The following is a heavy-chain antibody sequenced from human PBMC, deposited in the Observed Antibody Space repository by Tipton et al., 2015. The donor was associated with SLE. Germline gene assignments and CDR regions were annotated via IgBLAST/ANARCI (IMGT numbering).Heavy chain of an antibody. CDR3: ARSGTDDISYFQE. V-gene: IGHV4-34*01. Sequence: GLVKPSETLSLTCGVYGGSLSGHYWSWIRQPPGKGLEWIVEINHLGSTNYNPSFESRVTISLDKSKNHVSLKLSHVTAADTAVYYCARSGTDDISYFQEWGQGSLVTVSS. CDR1: GGSLSGHY. D-gene: IGHD3-9*01. J-gene: IGHJ1*01. CDR2: INHLGST.